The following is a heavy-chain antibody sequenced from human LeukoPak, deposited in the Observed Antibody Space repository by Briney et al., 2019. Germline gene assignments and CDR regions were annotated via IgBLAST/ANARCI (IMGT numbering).Heavy chain of an antibody. CDR1: GYTFTSYD. CDR2: MNPNSGNT. J-gene: IGHJ4*02. Sequence: ASVKVSCTASGYTFTSYDINWVRQATGQGLEWMGWMNPNSGNTGYAQKFQGRVTMTRNTSISTAYMELSSLRSEDTAVYYCARPSSDITGTTMWNYWGQGTLVTVSS. D-gene: IGHD1-20*01. V-gene: IGHV1-8*01. CDR3: ARPSSDITGTTMWNY.